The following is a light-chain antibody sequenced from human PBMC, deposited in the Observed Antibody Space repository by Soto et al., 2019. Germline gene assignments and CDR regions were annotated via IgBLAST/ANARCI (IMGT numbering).Light chain of an antibody. J-gene: IGKJ1*01. Sequence: DIQMTQSPSSVSAAVGDRVTITCRASQGISSWLVWYQQKPGKAPKLLIYAASNLQSGVPSRFSGSGSGTDFTLTISSLQPEDFATYYCHQADSFPGTFGQGTKVEIK. CDR2: AAS. CDR1: QGISSW. V-gene: IGKV1-12*01. CDR3: HQADSFPGT.